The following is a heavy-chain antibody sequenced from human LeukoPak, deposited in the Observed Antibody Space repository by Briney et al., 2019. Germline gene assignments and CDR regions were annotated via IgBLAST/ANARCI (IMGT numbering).Heavy chain of an antibody. CDR2: ISWNSGSI. J-gene: IGHJ4*02. CDR1: GFTFDDYA. V-gene: IGHV3-9*01. CDR3: AKDRGFSSGLDN. Sequence: GGSLRLSCAASGFTFDDYAMHWVRQAPGKGLEWVSGISWNSGSIGYADSVRGRFTISGDNAKNSLYLQMNSLRAEDTAFYYCAKDRGFSSGLDNWGQGTLVTVSS. D-gene: IGHD6-19*01.